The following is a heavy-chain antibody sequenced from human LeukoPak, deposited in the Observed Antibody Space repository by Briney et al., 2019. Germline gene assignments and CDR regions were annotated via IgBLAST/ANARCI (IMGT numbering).Heavy chain of an antibody. Sequence: PSETLSLTCTVSGGSISSYYWSWIRQPPGKGLEWIGYIYYSGSTNYNPSLRSRVTISVDTSKNQFSPKLNSVTAADTAVYYCARDYGGYYDSSGPLGIWGQGTLVTVSS. CDR2: IYYSGST. CDR1: GGSISSYY. D-gene: IGHD3-22*01. J-gene: IGHJ4*02. CDR3: ARDYGGYYDSSGPLGI. V-gene: IGHV4-59*01.